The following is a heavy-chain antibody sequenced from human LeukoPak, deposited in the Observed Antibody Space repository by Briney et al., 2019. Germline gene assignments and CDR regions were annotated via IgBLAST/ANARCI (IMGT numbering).Heavy chain of an antibody. J-gene: IGHJ4*02. Sequence: GGSLRLSCAASGFTFSSYAMSWVRQAPGKGLEWVSAISGSGGSTYYADSVKGRFTISRDNSKNTLYLQMNSLRAEDTAVCYCAKRTLWFGELFRGQGTLVTVSS. D-gene: IGHD3-10*01. CDR3: AKRTLWFGELF. V-gene: IGHV3-23*01. CDR2: ISGSGGST. CDR1: GFTFSSYA.